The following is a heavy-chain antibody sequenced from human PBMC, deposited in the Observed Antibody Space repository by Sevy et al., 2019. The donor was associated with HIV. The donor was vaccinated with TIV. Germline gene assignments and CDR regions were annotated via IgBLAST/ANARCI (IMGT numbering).Heavy chain of an antibody. V-gene: IGHV4-59*08. J-gene: IGHJ4*02. CDR2: IYYNGHI. CDR1: VGSITSLY. D-gene: IGHD1-26*01. CDR3: AGENAWGRGYS. Sequence: LSETLSLTCTVSVGSITSLYWNWIRQPPGKGLEWIANIYYNGHINYNPSLKSRVTLSLDTSKNQFSLRLSSVTAADTAMYYCAGENAWGRGYSWGQGTLVTVSS.